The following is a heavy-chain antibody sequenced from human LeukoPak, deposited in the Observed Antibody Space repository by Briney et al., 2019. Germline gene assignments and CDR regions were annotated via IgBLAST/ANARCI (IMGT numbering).Heavy chain of an antibody. Sequence: GASVKVSCKASGYTFTSYGISWVRQAPGQGLEWMGGIIPIFGTANYAQKFQGRVTITADESTSTAYMELSSLRSEDTAVYYCARRSPYYDFWSGSDIYYYYGMDVWGQGTTVTVSS. J-gene: IGHJ6*02. CDR1: GYTFTSYG. V-gene: IGHV1-69*13. CDR2: IIPIFGTA. CDR3: ARRSPYYDFWSGSDIYYYYGMDV. D-gene: IGHD3-3*01.